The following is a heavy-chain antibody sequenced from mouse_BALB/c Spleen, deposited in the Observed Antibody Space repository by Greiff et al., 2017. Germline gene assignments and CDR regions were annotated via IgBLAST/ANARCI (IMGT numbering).Heavy chain of an antibody. CDR3: ARYGSCAMDY. Sequence: QVQLQQPGAELVKPGASVKLSCKASGYTFTSYWMHWVKQRPGQGLEWIGEINPSNGRTNYNEKFKSKATLTVDKSSSTAYMQLSSLTSEDSAVYYCARYGSCAMDYWGQGTSVTVAS. D-gene: IGHD1-1*02. V-gene: IGHV1S81*02. CDR2: INPSNGRT. J-gene: IGHJ4*01. CDR1: GYTFTSYW.